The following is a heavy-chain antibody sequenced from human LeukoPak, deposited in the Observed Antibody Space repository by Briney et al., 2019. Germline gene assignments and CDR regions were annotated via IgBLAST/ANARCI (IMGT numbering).Heavy chain of an antibody. D-gene: IGHD3-10*01. CDR2: INPSDGVI. J-gene: IGHJ4*02. V-gene: IGHV1-46*01. CDR1: GYTFTGYY. Sequence: EASVKVSCKASGYTFTGYYMHWVRQAPGQGLEWMGIINPSDGVIDYAQKFQDRVTMTRDTSTSTVYMELSSLRSEDTAVYYCARRGSGSYVLDYWGQGTLVTVSS. CDR3: ARRGSGSYVLDY.